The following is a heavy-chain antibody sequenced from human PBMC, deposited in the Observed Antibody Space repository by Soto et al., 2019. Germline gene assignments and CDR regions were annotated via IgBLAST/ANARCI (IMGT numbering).Heavy chain of an antibody. CDR3: TRGGNYYFDY. V-gene: IGHV3-74*01. D-gene: IGHD1-7*01. CDR1: GFTFSTSW. CDR2: INGDGGTI. Sequence: PGXSLRLSCAASGFTFSTSWLHWFRQAPGKGLVWVSRINGDGGTINYADSVKGRFTISRDNAKNTVYLQMNSLSADDTAVYYCTRGGNYYFDYWGQGTLVTVSS. J-gene: IGHJ4*02.